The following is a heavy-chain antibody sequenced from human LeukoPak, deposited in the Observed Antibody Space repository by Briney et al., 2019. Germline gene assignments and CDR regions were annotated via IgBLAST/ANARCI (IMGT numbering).Heavy chain of an antibody. D-gene: IGHD5-12*01. CDR2: IIPIFGTA. V-gene: IGHV1-69*05. Sequence: ASVKVSCKASGGAFSSYAISWVRQAPGQGLEWMGGIIPIFGTANYAQKFQGRVTITTDESTSTAYMELSSLRSEDTAVYYCARTPDIVATITWFDPWGQGTLVTVSS. CDR3: ARTPDIVATITWFDP. J-gene: IGHJ5*02. CDR1: GGAFSSYA.